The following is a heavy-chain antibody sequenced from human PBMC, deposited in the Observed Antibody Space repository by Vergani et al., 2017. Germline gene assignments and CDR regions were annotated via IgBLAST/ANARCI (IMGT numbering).Heavy chain of an antibody. Sequence: QVQWVGSGGGVVKPGRSLRLSCAASGFTFNQYGMHWVRQAPGKGLEGVAVTWYDGNNKQYADSVKGRFTISRDNSKSTMYLQMNSLRDEDTGVYYCARDLRLLYNRFDPWGQGTLVTVSS. V-gene: IGHV3-33*01. CDR2: TWYDGNNK. CDR3: ARDLRLLYNRFDP. J-gene: IGHJ5*02. D-gene: IGHD1-14*01. CDR1: GFTFNQYG.